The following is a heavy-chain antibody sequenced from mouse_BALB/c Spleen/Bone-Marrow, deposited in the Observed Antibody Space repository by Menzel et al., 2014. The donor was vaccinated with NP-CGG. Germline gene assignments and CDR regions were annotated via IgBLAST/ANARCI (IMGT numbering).Heavy chain of an antibody. V-gene: IGHV14-3*02. J-gene: IGHJ3*01. CDR2: IDPANGNT. Sequence: VQLQQSGAELVKPGASVKLSCTASGFNIKDTYMHWVKQRPEQGLEWIGRIDPANGNTKYDPKFQGKATITADTSSNTAYRQLSSRTSEDTAVYYCVRLDLFAYWGQGTLVTVSA. CDR3: VRLDLFAY. CDR1: GFNIKDTY.